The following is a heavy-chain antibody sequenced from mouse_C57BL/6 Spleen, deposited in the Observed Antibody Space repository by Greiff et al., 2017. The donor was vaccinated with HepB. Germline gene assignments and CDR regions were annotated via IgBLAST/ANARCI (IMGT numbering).Heavy chain of an antibody. CDR3: ARRGYDYDVEAMDY. D-gene: IGHD2-4*01. V-gene: IGHV5-12*01. J-gene: IGHJ4*01. CDR1: GFTFSDYY. CDR2: ISNGGGST. Sequence: EVQRVESGGGLVQPGGSLKLSCAASGFTFSDYYMYWVRQTPEKRLEWVAYISNGGGSTYYPDTVKGRFTISRDNAKNTLYLQMSRLKSEDTAMYYCARRGYDYDVEAMDYWGQGTSVTVSS.